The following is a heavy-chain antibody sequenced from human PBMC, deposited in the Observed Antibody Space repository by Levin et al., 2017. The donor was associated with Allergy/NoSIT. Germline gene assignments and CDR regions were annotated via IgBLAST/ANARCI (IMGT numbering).Heavy chain of an antibody. Sequence: GGSLRLSCAASGFTFSSYAMSWVRQAPGKGLEWVSAISGSGGSTYYADSVKGRFTISRDNSKNTLYLQMNSLRAEDTAVYYCAKDLPYSSKNYYYYYGMDVWGQGTTVTVSS. J-gene: IGHJ6*02. CDR2: ISGSGGST. D-gene: IGHD6-13*01. V-gene: IGHV3-23*01. CDR1: GFTFSSYA. CDR3: AKDLPYSSKNYYYYYGMDV.